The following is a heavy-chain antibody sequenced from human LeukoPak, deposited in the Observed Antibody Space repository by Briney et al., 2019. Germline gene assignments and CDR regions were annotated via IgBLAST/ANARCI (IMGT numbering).Heavy chain of an antibody. Sequence: ASGKLSCTASGGTFSSYAISWGRQAPGQGLEWMGWIGAYNGNTNYAPKPQGRGTMTTDTSTSTAYMELRSLRSDDTAVYYCARTDSGYASTPPPNAFDIWGQGTMVTVSS. CDR2: IGAYNGNT. CDR1: GGTFSSYA. D-gene: IGHD3-22*01. CDR3: ARTDSGYASTPPPNAFDI. J-gene: IGHJ3*02. V-gene: IGHV1-18*01.